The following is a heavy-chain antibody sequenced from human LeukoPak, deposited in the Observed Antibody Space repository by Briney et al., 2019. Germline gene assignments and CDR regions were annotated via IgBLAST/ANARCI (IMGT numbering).Heavy chain of an antibody. Sequence: ETLSLTCAVSGGSISSYYWSWIRQPPGKGLEWIGYIYYSGSTNYNPSLKSRVTISVDTSKNQFSLKLSSVTAADTAVYYCARHFTYYDSSGYYRYFDYWGQGTLVTVSS. J-gene: IGHJ4*02. CDR3: ARHFTYYDSSGYYRYFDY. CDR1: GGSISSYY. D-gene: IGHD3-22*01. CDR2: IYYSGST. V-gene: IGHV4-59*08.